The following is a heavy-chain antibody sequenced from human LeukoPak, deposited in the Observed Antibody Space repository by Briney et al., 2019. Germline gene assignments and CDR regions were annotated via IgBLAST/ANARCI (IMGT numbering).Heavy chain of an antibody. CDR1: GYTFTDYY. CDR3: ATGTDDYGDSAGDY. CDR2: VDPEDGET. V-gene: IGHV1-69-2*01. Sequence: ASVKVSCKVSGYTFTDYYMHWVRQAPGKGLEWMGLVDPEDGETIYAEKFQSRVTITADTSTDTAYMELSSLRSEDTAVYYCATGTDDYGDSAGDYWGQGTLVTVSS. D-gene: IGHD4-17*01. J-gene: IGHJ4*02.